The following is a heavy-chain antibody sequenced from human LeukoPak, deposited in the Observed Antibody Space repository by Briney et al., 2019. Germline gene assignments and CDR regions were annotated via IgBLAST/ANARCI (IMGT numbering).Heavy chain of an antibody. CDR1: GGSISSYY. J-gene: IGHJ5*02. CDR2: IYTSGST. D-gene: IGHD6-13*01. V-gene: IGHV4-4*07. Sequence: SETLSLTCTVSGGSISSYYWSWIRQPAGKGLEWIGRIYTSGSTNYNPSLKSRVTMSVDTSKNQFSLKLSSVTAADTAVYYCARARAAADHYNWFDPWGQGTLVTVSP. CDR3: ARARAAADHYNWFDP.